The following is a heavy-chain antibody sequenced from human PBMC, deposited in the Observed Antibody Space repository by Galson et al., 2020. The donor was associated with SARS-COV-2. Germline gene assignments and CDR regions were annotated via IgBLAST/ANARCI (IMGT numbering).Heavy chain of an antibody. V-gene: IGHV4-59*01. Sequence: SETLSLTCTVSSGFISSYYWSWIRQPPGKGLEWIGYIYYSGSTNYNPPLKSRVTISVDTSKNQFSLKLNSVTAADTAVYYCAASSPHSSGWYRADYWGQGTLVTVSS. J-gene: IGHJ4*02. CDR3: AASSPHSSGWYRADY. D-gene: IGHD6-19*01. CDR1: SGFISSYY. CDR2: IYYSGST.